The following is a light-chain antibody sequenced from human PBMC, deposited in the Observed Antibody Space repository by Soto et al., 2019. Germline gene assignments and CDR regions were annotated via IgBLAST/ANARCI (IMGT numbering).Light chain of an antibody. J-gene: IGLJ1*01. CDR3: SSYAGSDNLAYF. V-gene: IGLV2-8*01. CDR2: EVI. Sequence: QSVLTQPPSASGSPGQSVTISCNGTSSDVGGYDFVSWYQQHPGKAPKLIFNEVIRRPSGVPDRFSASKSGNTASLTASGLQAEDEADYYCSSYAGSDNLAYFFGTGTKLTVL. CDR1: SSDVGGYDF.